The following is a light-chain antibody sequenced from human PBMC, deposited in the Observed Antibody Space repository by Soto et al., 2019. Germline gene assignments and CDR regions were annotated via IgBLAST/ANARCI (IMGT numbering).Light chain of an antibody. J-gene: IGLJ1*01. CDR3: SSYTSSSTLEG. CDR1: SSDVGGYNY. V-gene: IGLV2-14*01. CDR2: DVS. Sequence: QSVLTQPAPVSGSPGQSITISCTGTSSDVGGYNYVSWYQQHPGKAPKLMIYDVSNRPSGVSNRLSGSKSGNTASLTISGLQAEDEADYYCSSYTSSSTLEGFGTGTKVTVL.